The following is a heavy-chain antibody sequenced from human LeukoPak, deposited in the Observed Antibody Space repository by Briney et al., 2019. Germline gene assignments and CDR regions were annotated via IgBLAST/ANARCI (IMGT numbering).Heavy chain of an antibody. V-gene: IGHV4-61*02. D-gene: IGHD6-19*01. CDR1: GGSISSGSYY. J-gene: IGHJ5*01. Sequence: PSQTLSLTCTVSGGSISSGSYYWSWIRQPAGKGLEWIGRIYTSGSTNYNPSLKSRVTISVDTSKNQFSLKLSSVTDADTAVYDCARRRRYRSGWYESWGQGTLVTVSS. CDR2: IYTSGST. CDR3: ARRRRYRSGWYES.